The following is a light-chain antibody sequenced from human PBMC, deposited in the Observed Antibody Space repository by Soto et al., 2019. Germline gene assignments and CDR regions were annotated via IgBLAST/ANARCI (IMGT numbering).Light chain of an antibody. V-gene: IGLV2-14*01. Sequence: QSALTQPASVSGSPGQSITNSCTGTSSDVGGYDYVSWFQQHPGQAPKLVIYDVSHRPSGVSIRFSGSKSGNTASLTISGLQAEDEADYYCNSYTSSSTHVFGTGTKLTVL. CDR3: NSYTSSSTHV. J-gene: IGLJ1*01. CDR1: SSDVGGYDY. CDR2: DVS.